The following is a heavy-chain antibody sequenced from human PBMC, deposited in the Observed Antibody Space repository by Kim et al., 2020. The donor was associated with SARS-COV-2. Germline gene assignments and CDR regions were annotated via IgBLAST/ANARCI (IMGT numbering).Heavy chain of an antibody. D-gene: IGHD3-10*01. CDR2: INHSGST. CDR1: GGSFSGYY. V-gene: IGHV4-34*01. CDR3: ARVLGTSWWFDP. Sequence: SETLSLTCAVYGGSFSGYYWSWIRQPPGKGLEWIGEINHSGSTNYNPSLKSRVTISVDTSKNQFSLKLSSVTAADTAVYYCARVLGTSWWFDPWGQGTLVTVSS. J-gene: IGHJ5*02.